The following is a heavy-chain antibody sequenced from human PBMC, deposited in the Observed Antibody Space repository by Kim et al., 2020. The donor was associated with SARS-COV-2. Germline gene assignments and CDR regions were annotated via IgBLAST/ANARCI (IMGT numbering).Heavy chain of an antibody. Sequence: GGSLRLSCAASGFSFSDHYMDWVRRAPGKGLEWVGRIRKKVNSYTTEYAASVKGRFTISRDDSEDSLYLQMNSLKTEDTAVYYCAREEGNNYPYLDFWGQGTLVTVSS. CDR2: IRKKVNSYTT. J-gene: IGHJ4*02. CDR3: AREEGNNYPYLDF. D-gene: IGHD3-10*01. CDR1: GFSFSDHY. V-gene: IGHV3-72*01.